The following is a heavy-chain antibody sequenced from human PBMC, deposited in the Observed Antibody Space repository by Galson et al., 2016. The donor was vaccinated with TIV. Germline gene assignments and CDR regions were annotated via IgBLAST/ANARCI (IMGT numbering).Heavy chain of an antibody. Sequence: SLRLPCAASSFTFSNYAMTWVRQAPGKGLEWVSTISDTGLSTYYADSVKGRFTISRDNSKSMLYLQMNSLRVEDTAVYYCAKDPSGWFEDYWGQGTLVTVAS. CDR2: ISDTGLST. V-gene: IGHV3-23*01. CDR3: AKDPSGWFEDY. J-gene: IGHJ4*02. CDR1: SFTFSNYA. D-gene: IGHD6-19*01.